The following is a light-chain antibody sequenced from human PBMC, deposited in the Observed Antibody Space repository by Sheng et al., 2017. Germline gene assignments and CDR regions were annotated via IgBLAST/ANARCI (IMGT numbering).Light chain of an antibody. V-gene: IGKV3-20*01. CDR1: QSVGSNF. J-gene: IGKJ1*01. CDR3: QQYGSSPWT. Sequence: EIVLTQSPGTLSLSPGERATLSCRPSQSVGSNFLAWYQQKPGQAPRPLIYAASSRASGIPDRFSGSGSGTDFTLTISRLEPEDFAVYYCQQYGSSPWTFGQGTKVEIK. CDR2: AAS.